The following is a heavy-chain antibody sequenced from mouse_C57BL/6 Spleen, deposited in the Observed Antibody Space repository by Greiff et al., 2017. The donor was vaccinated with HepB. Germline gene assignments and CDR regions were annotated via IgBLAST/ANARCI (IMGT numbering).Heavy chain of an antibody. CDR2: INYDGSST. Sequence: EVQLVESEGGLVQPGSSMKLSCTASGFTFSDYYMAWVRQVPEKGLEWVANINYDGSSTYYLDSLKSRFIISRDNAKNILYLQMSSLKSEDTATYYCARDQTGNYVGYFDVWGTGTTVTVSS. CDR1: GFTFSDYY. D-gene: IGHD2-1*01. V-gene: IGHV5-16*01. CDR3: ARDQTGNYVGYFDV. J-gene: IGHJ1*03.